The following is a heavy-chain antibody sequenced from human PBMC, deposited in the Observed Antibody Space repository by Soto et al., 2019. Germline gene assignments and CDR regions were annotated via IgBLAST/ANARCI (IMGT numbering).Heavy chain of an antibody. D-gene: IGHD5-12*01. CDR1: GFAVSSSY. J-gene: IGHJ5*02. CDR2: IYSGGKT. V-gene: IGHV3-53*01. CDR3: AREWDGDGYNYGWFDP. Sequence: GGSLRLSCAASGFAVSSSYMSWVRQTPGKGLEWVSVIYSGGKTYCADSVKGRFTISRDNAKNSLYLQMNSLRAEDTAVYYCAREWDGDGYNYGWFDPWGQGTLVTVPQ.